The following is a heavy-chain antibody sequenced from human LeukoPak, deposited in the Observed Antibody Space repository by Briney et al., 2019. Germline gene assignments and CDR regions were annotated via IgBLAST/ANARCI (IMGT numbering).Heavy chain of an antibody. V-gene: IGHV4-34*01. J-gene: IGHJ4*02. Sequence: SETLSLTCAVYGGSFSGYYWSWIRQPPGKGLEWIGEINHSGSTNYNPSLKSRVTISVDTSKNQFSLKLSSVTAADTAVYYCASLSPGSRTLDYWGQGTLVTVSS. CDR3: ASLSPGSRTLDY. CDR1: GGSFSGYY. D-gene: IGHD1/OR15-1a*01. CDR2: INHSGST.